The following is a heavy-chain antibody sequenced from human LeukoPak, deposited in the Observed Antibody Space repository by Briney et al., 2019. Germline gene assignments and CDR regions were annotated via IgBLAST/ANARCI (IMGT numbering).Heavy chain of an antibody. D-gene: IGHD6-19*01. Sequence: GESLRLSCAASGFTFSSYSMNWVRQAPGKGLEWVSSIIGSSSYINYADSVKGRFTISRDNAQNSLFLQLNSLRAEDTAVYYCARDPYSSGWYKDAFDIWGQGTMVTVSS. CDR1: GFTFSSYS. V-gene: IGHV3-21*01. CDR2: IIGSSSYI. CDR3: ARDPYSSGWYKDAFDI. J-gene: IGHJ3*02.